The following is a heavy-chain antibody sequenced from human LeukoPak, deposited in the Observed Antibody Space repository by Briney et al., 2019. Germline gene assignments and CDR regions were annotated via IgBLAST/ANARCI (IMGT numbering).Heavy chain of an antibody. J-gene: IGHJ4*02. D-gene: IGHD3-16*01. CDR1: GFSVSSSY. CDR2: LYATDKT. Sequence: GGSLRLSCAASGFSVSSSYLSWVRQAPGKGLEWVSVLYATDKTYYADSVKGRFTISRDNSKNTVYLQMNSLRAEDTAIYHCAKGLGGVNAPIDYWGQGTLVTVSS. V-gene: IGHV3-66*01. CDR3: AKGLGGVNAPIDY.